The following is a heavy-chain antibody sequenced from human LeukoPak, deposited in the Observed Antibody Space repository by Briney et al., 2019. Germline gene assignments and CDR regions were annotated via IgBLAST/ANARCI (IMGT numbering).Heavy chain of an antibody. J-gene: IGHJ6*02. CDR1: GDSVSSNSAA. Sequence: SQTLSLTFAISGDSVSSNSAAWNWIRQSPSRGLEWLGGTYYRSKWYNDYAVSVKSRITINPDTSKNQFSLQLNSVTPEDTAVYYCARGSGSYYGYYYGMDVWGQGTTVTVSS. CDR3: ARGSGSYYGYYYGMDV. D-gene: IGHD1-26*01. CDR2: TYYRSKWYN. V-gene: IGHV6-1*01.